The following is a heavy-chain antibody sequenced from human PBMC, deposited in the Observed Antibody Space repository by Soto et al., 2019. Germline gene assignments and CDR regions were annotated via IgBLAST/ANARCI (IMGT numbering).Heavy chain of an antibody. D-gene: IGHD5-12*01. CDR3: ARDPLPRYSGYDLGYYYYMDV. Sequence: LYCAASGFTFSSYGMHWVRQAPGKGLEWVAVIWYDGSNKYYADSVKGRFTISRDNSKNTLYLQMNSLRAEDTAVYYCARDPLPRYSGYDLGYYYYMDVWGKGNTVTVSS. CDR1: GFTFSSYG. V-gene: IGHV3-33*01. CDR2: IWYDGSNK. J-gene: IGHJ6*03.